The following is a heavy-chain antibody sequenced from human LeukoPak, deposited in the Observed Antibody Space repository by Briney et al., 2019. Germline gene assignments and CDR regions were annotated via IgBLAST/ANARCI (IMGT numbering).Heavy chain of an antibody. CDR3: TTGQWYWYFDL. J-gene: IGHJ2*01. CDR1: GFTFSNAW. CDR2: IKSKTDGGTT. D-gene: IGHD6-19*01. Sequence: GGSLRLSCAASGFTFSNAWMSWVRQAPGKGLEWVGRIKSKTDGGTTDYAAPVEGRFSISRDDSKNTMSLQTNSLETEDTAVYYCTTGQWYWYFDLWGRGTRVTVSS. V-gene: IGHV3-15*01.